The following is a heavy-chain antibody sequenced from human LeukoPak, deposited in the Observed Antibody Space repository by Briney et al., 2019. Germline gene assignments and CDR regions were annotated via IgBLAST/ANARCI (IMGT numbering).Heavy chain of an antibody. CDR2: ISGSSSYI. CDR1: GFTFSSYS. V-gene: IGHV3-21*01. Sequence: GGSLRLSCAASGFTFSSYSMNWVRQAPGKGLEWVSSISGSSSYIYYADSVKGRFTISRDNAKNSLYLQMNSLRAEDTAVYYCARGDSSSWYDMWYYYMDVWGKGTTVTVSS. D-gene: IGHD6-13*01. J-gene: IGHJ6*03. CDR3: ARGDSSSWYDMWYYYMDV.